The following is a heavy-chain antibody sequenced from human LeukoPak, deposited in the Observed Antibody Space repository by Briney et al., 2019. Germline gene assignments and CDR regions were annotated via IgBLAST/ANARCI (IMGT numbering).Heavy chain of an antibody. J-gene: IGHJ4*02. CDR3: AKGRQGYYDSSGYYPWYFDY. CDR2: ISYDGSNK. CDR1: GFTFSSYA. D-gene: IGHD3-22*01. Sequence: GRSLRLSCAASGFTFSSYAMHWVRQAPGKGLEWVAVISYDGSNKYYADSVKGRFTISRDNSKNTLYLQMNSLRAEDTAVYYCAKGRQGYYDSSGYYPWYFDYWGQGTLVTVSS. V-gene: IGHV3-30-3*01.